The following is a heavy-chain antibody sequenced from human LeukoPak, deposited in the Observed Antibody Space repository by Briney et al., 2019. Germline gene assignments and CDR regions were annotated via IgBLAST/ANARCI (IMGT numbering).Heavy chain of an antibody. Sequence: GSLRLSCAASGFTFSSYSMNWVRQAPGKGLEWIGSIYHSGSTYYNPSLKSRVTISVDTSKNQFSLKLSSVTAADTAVYYCARGAFGGVIAYDFDYWGQGTLVTVSS. CDR2: IYHSGST. CDR3: ARGAFGGVIAYDFDY. V-gene: IGHV4-38-2*01. CDR1: GFTFSSYS. D-gene: IGHD3-16*02. J-gene: IGHJ4*02.